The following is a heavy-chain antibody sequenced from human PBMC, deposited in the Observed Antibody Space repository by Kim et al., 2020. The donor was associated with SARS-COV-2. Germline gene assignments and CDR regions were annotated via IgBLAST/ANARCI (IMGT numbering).Heavy chain of an antibody. Sequence: SVKVSCKASGGTFSSYAINWVRQAPGQGLEWMGGIIPIFGTANYAQKFQDRVMITADESTSTAYMELSSLRSEDTAVYYCAKGDLTTGTISDNWIDPWGQGTLVTVSS. CDR1: GGTFSSYA. V-gene: IGHV1-69*13. J-gene: IGHJ5*02. CDR2: IIPIFGTA. CDR3: AKGDLTTGTISDNWIDP. D-gene: IGHD1-1*01.